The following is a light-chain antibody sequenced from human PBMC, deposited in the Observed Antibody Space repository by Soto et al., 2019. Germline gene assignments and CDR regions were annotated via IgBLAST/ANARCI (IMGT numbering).Light chain of an antibody. CDR3: SSYSNTRPWV. J-gene: IGLJ3*02. Sequence: QSALTQPASVSGSPGQSITISCTGTSSDIGGYNYVSWYQQFSGKAPKLMIYEVSNRPSGVSNRFSGSKSGNTASLTISGLQAEDEAAYYCSSYSNTRPWVFGGGTQLTVL. CDR2: EVS. V-gene: IGLV2-14*01. CDR1: SSDIGGYNY.